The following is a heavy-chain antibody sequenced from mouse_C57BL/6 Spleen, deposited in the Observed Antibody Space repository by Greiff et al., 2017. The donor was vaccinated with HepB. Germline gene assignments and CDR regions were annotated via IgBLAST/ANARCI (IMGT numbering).Heavy chain of an antibody. V-gene: IGHV1-81*01. J-gene: IGHJ2*01. CDR3: AREGGDYKGYYFDY. CDR1: GYTLTSYG. CDR2: IYPRSGNT. D-gene: IGHD2-12*01. Sequence: QVQLQQSGAELARPGASVKLSCKASGYTLTSYGISWVKQRTGQGLEWIGEIYPRSGNTYYNEKFKGKTTLTADKSSSTAYMELRSLTSEDSAVYFCAREGGDYKGYYFDYWGQGTTLTVSS.